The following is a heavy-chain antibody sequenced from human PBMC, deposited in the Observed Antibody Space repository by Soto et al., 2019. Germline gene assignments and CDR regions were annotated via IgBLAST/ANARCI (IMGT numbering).Heavy chain of an antibody. CDR2: ICSGGST. Sequence: KPSETLSLTCTVSADSVSSDYYCWTWIRQPPGKGLEWIGYICSGGSTNYNPSLKSRVTISLDRSRNQFSLKLTSVTAADTAVYYCARDIRGYSRAFDYWGQGMLVTVSS. V-gene: IGHV4-61*01. J-gene: IGHJ4*02. D-gene: IGHD5-18*01. CDR1: ADSVSSDYYC. CDR3: ARDIRGYSRAFDY.